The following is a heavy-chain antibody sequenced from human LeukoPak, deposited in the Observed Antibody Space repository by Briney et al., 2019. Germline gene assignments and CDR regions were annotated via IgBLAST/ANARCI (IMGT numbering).Heavy chain of an antibody. D-gene: IGHD3/OR15-3a*01. CDR1: GFRFDDYG. Sequence: GGSLRLSCAASGFRFDDYGMSWVRQGPGKGLEWVGSIKSKTDGGTTDYAAPVNGRFTISRDDSKNTLYLQMNSLKNEDTAVYYCTTYDFWSGCYPHWGQGTLVTVSS. CDR3: TTYDFWSGCYPH. J-gene: IGHJ4*02. V-gene: IGHV3-15*01. CDR2: IKSKTDGGTT.